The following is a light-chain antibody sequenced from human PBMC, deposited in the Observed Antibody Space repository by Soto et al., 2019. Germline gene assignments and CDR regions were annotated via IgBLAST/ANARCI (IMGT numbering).Light chain of an antibody. Sequence: DIVMTQTPLSLSVSPGQPASISCKSSQSLLRSDGKSSLYWYLQKPGQSPQLLIYGASTRLSGVPDRFSGSGSGTDFTLKISRVEAEDVGVYYCMQRIQLPETFGQGTKLEI. CDR1: QSLLRSDGKSS. V-gene: IGKV2D-29*02. J-gene: IGKJ2*01. CDR2: GAS. CDR3: MQRIQLPET.